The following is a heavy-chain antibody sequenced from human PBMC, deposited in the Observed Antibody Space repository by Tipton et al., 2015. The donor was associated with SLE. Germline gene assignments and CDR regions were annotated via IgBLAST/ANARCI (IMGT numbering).Heavy chain of an antibody. CDR3: ASGNPVMPL. V-gene: IGHV4-59*01. Sequence: TLSLTCTVSGGSIGRYFWSWIRQPPGKGLEWIGCIYHTGIAYYNPSLKSRVTISVDTSKNQFSLKLTSVTAADTAVYYCASGNPVMPLWGQGTLVTVSS. CDR2: IYHTGIA. D-gene: IGHD1-1*01. CDR1: GGSIGRYF. J-gene: IGHJ4*02.